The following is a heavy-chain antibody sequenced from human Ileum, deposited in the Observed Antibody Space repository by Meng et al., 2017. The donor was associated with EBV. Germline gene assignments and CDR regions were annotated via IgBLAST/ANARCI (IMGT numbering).Heavy chain of an antibody. D-gene: IGHD1-14*01. V-gene: IGHV1-18*01. CDR1: GYIFNNYG. CDR3: ARDLPGGTKGTWLDL. J-gene: IGHJ5*02. CDR2: ISAYNGNT. Sequence: QVSLVQFGAEVKKPGASVKVSCKASGYIFNNYGVSWVRQAPGQGPEWMGWISAYNGNTNYAQNFQGRFTMTTDTSTSTAYMELRSLRSDDTAVYYCARDLPGGTKGTWLDLWGQGTLVTVSS.